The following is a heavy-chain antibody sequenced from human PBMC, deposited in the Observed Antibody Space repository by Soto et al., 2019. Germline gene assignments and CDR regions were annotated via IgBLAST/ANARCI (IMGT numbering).Heavy chain of an antibody. J-gene: IGHJ4*02. V-gene: IGHV4-4*07. CDR3: ARTAISATPYFDN. CDR1: GGSISNLY. D-gene: IGHD2-15*01. CDR2: VYTTGST. Sequence: TSETLSLTCTVSGGSISNLYWSWIRQPAGKGLEWIGRVYTTGSTNYNPSLQSRVTMSVDTSNNQFSLKLTSVTAADTAVYYCARTAISATPYFDNWGQGALVTVSS.